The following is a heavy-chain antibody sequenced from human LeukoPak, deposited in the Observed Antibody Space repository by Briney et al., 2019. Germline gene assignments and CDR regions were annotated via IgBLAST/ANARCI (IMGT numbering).Heavy chain of an antibody. Sequence: PGGSLRLSCAASGFTFSSYWMHWVRQAPGKGLVWVSRINSDGSSTSYADSVKGRFTISRDGSKNTLYLLMNSLRGEDTAVYYCAKEVSVTGSKRLDYWGQGTLVTVSS. D-gene: IGHD6-19*01. V-gene: IGHV3-74*01. CDR2: INSDGSST. CDR3: AKEVSVTGSKRLDY. CDR1: GFTFSSYW. J-gene: IGHJ4*02.